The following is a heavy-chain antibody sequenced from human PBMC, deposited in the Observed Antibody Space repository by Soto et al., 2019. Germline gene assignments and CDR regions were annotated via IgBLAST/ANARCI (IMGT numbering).Heavy chain of an antibody. CDR1: GGSISSYY. J-gene: IGHJ4*02. D-gene: IGHD3-16*01. V-gene: IGHV4-59*08. CDR3: ARRWGGCFDY. CDR2: IYYSGST. Sequence: QVQLQESGPGLVKPSETLSLTCTVCGGSISSYYWSWIRQPPGKGLEWIGYIYYSGSTNYNPSLKSRVTISVDTSKNQFSLKLSSVTAADTAVYYCARRWGGCFDYWGQGTLVTVSS.